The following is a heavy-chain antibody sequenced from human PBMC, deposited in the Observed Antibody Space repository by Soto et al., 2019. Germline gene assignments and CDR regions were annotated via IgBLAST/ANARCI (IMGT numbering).Heavy chain of an antibody. CDR1: GDSVSVNSPA. CDR3: SRGDQGFDY. V-gene: IGHV6-1*01. CDR2: TYSSSKWYK. Sequence: HSQTLSLTCAISGDSVSVNSPACNWIRQSPARGREWMGRTYSSSKWYKNNALSEKARIAINPHTTKIQFYHQLNYVSPEDTAGYSCSRGDQGFDYWGQGTLVTVSS. D-gene: IGHD3-16*01. J-gene: IGHJ4*02.